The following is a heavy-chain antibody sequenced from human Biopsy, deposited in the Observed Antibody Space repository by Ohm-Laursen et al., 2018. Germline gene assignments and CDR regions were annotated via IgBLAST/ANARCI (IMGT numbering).Heavy chain of an antibody. Sequence: SLRLSCTASGFIFSNYWMSWVRQAPGKGLEWVSVIYTGGTTHYADSVRGRFTISRDNSKNTLYLQMNSLRAEDTAVYYCARHHCTNGVCLGVYFDYWGQGTLVTVSS. CDR2: IYTGGTT. CDR1: GFIFSNYW. CDR3: ARHHCTNGVCLGVYFDY. V-gene: IGHV3-66*04. J-gene: IGHJ4*02. D-gene: IGHD2-8*01.